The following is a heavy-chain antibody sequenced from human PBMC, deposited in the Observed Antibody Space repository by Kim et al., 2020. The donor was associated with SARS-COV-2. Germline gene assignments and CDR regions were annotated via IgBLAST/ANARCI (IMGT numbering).Heavy chain of an antibody. J-gene: IGHJ4*02. CDR1: GFTFRNYA. D-gene: IGHD1-1*01. CDR2: IADNGVTT. CDR3: AKGAGGDNSERY. V-gene: IGHV3-23*01. Sequence: GGSLRLSCVASGFTFRNYAMNWVRQAPGKGLEWVSGIADNGVTTYYANSVRGLFTISRDNSKNTVYLQMSSLRGEDTAIYYCAKGAGGDNSERYWGRGTLVTVSS.